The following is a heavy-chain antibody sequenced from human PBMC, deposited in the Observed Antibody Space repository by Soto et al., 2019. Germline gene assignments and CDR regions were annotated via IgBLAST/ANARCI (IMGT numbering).Heavy chain of an antibody. J-gene: IGHJ5*02. Sequence: QVQLVQSGAEVKKPGSSVKVSCKASGGTFSSYAISWVRQAPGQGLEWMGGIIPIFGTANYAQKFQGRVTITADESTSTAYMGLSSLRSEDTAVYYCARGIMITFGGVIVMVEGLDPWGQGTLVTVSS. D-gene: IGHD3-16*02. V-gene: IGHV1-69*01. CDR2: IIPIFGTA. CDR1: GGTFSSYA. CDR3: ARGIMITFGGVIVMVEGLDP.